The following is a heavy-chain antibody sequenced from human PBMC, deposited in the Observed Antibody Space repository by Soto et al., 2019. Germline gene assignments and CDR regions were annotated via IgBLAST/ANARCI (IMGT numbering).Heavy chain of an antibody. CDR2: INRSGGST. CDR3: HLAVPNYYYGMDV. Sequence: GASVKVSCNAAGYTFRSYYMDGLRHAPGQGLECRGIINRSGGSTRYEQKFQGRVTMTRDTSTSTVYMELSSLISEDTPVYYCHLAVPNYYYGMDVWGQGTTVTVSS. CDR1: GYTFRSYY. D-gene: IGHD6-19*01. J-gene: IGHJ6*02. V-gene: IGHV1-46*01.